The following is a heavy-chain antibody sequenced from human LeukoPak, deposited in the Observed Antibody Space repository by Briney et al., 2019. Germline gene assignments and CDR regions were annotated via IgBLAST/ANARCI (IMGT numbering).Heavy chain of an antibody. CDR3: TRGSRGWYAY. J-gene: IGHJ4*02. D-gene: IGHD6-19*01. CDR1: GFTFSNYW. Sequence: GGCLRLSCVASGFTFSNYWMHWVRQAPGKGLVWVSGINSDGSCTGYADSVKGRFTISRDNVKNTLYLQMNSLRAEDTAVYYCTRGSRGWYAYWGQGTPVPVSS. CDR2: INSDGSCT. V-gene: IGHV3-74*01.